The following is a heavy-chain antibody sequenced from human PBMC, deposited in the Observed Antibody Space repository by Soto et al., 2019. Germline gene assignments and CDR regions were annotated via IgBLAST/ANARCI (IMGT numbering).Heavy chain of an antibody. CDR3: ARVLLFGYSGYQGYFDY. CDR1: GGSISSSSYY. Sequence: SETLSLTCTVSGGSISSSSYYWGWIRQPPGKGLEWIGNIYYSGSTYYNPSLMSRVTISVDTSKNQFSLKLSSVTAADTAVYYCARVLLFGYSGYQGYFDYWGQGTLVPVSS. J-gene: IGHJ4*02. V-gene: IGHV4-39*01. CDR2: IYYSGST. D-gene: IGHD5-12*01.